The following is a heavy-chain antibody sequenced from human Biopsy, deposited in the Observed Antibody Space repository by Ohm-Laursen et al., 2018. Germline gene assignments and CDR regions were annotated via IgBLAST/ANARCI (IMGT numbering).Heavy chain of an antibody. CDR2: ISASSSYI. Sequence: SLRLSCAAVGVTLSGYAMNWVRQAPGKGLEWVSSISASSSYIHYADSVKGRFTVSRDNAKNSLYLQMNSLRAADTAIYYCATELLPPGVGGPWLDSWGQGTPVTVSS. D-gene: IGHD3-16*01. CDR3: ATELLPPGVGGPWLDS. V-gene: IGHV3-21*06. J-gene: IGHJ5*01. CDR1: GVTLSGYA.